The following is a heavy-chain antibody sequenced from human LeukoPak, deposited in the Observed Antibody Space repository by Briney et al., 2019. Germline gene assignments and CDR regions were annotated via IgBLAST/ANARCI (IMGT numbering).Heavy chain of an antibody. J-gene: IGHJ5*02. CDR1: GGSISSYY. CDR3: ARHGLVAYCGGDCSMVPGGWFDP. D-gene: IGHD2-21*02. V-gene: IGHV4-4*09. CDR2: IYTSGST. Sequence: SETLSLTCTVSGGSISSYYWSWIRQPPGKGLEWIGYIYTSGSTNYNPSLKSRVTISVDTSKNQFSLKLSSVTAADTAVYYCARHGLVAYCGGDCSMVPGGWFDPWGQGTLVTVSS.